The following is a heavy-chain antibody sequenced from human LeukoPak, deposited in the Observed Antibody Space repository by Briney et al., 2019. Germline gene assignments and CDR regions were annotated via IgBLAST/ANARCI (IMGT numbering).Heavy chain of an antibody. J-gene: IGHJ4*02. CDR2: INHSGST. CDR1: GGSFSGYY. V-gene: IGHV4-34*01. CDR3: ARALPESGYQKANFDY. Sequence: PSETLSLTCAVYGGSFSGYYWSWIRQPPGKGLGWIGEINHSGSTNYNPSLKSRVTISVDTSKNQFSLKLSSVTAADTAVYYCARALPESGYQKANFDYWGQGTLVTVSS. D-gene: IGHD3-22*01.